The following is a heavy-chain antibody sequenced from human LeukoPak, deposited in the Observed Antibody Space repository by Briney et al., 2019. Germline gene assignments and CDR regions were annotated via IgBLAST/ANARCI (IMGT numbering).Heavy chain of an antibody. J-gene: IGHJ4*02. V-gene: IGHV1-18*01. D-gene: IGHD2-15*01. CDR1: GYTFNTYG. Sequence: ASVKVSYKASGYTFNTYGISWVRQAPGQGLEWMGWISAYNGNTNYAQKLQGRVTMTTDTSTKTAYMELRSLRSDDTAVYYCASGYCSGGSCYGLFDYWGQGTLVIVSS. CDR2: ISAYNGNT. CDR3: ASGYCSGGSCYGLFDY.